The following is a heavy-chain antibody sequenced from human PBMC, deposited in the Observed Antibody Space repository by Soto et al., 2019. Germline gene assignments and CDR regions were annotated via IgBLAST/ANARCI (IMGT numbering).Heavy chain of an antibody. CDR1: GFTVSSNY. CDR2: IYSGGST. Sequence: PGGSLRLSCAASGFTVSSNYMSWVRQAPGKGLEWVSVIYSGGSTYYADSVKGRFTISRDNSKNTLYLQMNSLRAEDTAVCYCARVPGYSSSWYWFYWGQGTLVTVSS. D-gene: IGHD6-13*01. J-gene: IGHJ4*02. CDR3: ARVPGYSSSWYWFY. V-gene: IGHV3-66*01.